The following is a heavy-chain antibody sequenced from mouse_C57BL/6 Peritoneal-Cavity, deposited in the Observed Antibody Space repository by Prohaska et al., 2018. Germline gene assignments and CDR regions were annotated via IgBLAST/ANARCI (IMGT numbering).Heavy chain of an antibody. Sequence: EVQLQQSGPVLVNPGASVKMSCKASGYTFTDYYMNWVKPSHGKGLEWIGVINPYNGSTSYNQKFKGKATLTVDKSSSTAYMELNSLTSEDSAVYYCASYYGSSHFDYWGQGTTLTVSS. V-gene: IGHV1-19*01. J-gene: IGHJ2*01. CDR2: INPYNGST. CDR1: GYTFTDYY. CDR3: ASYYGSSHFDY. D-gene: IGHD1-1*01.